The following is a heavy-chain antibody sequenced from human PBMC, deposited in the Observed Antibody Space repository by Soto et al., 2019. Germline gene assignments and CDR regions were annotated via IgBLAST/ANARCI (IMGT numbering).Heavy chain of an antibody. CDR1: GFTFSTYA. D-gene: IGHD3-3*01. CDR3: AKVLISGVVRTSAFDI. V-gene: IGHV3-23*01. J-gene: IGHJ3*02. CDR2: ISGSGGST. Sequence: EVQLLESGGGLVQPGGSLRLSCAASGFTFSTYAMSWVRQAPGKGLEWVSAISGSGGSTYYADSMKGRFTISRDNSKNTLYLQMNSLRVEDTAVYYCAKVLISGVVRTSAFDIWGQGTMVTVSS.